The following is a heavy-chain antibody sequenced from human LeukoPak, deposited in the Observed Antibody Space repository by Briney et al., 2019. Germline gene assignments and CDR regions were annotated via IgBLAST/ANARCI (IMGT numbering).Heavy chain of an antibody. CDR1: GGSFSGYY. CDR2: IYYSGST. V-gene: IGHV4-59*08. CDR3: ARHMVRGVIPYYMDV. Sequence: SETLSLTCAVYGGSFSGYYWSWIRQPPGKGLEWIGYIYYSGSTSYNPSLKSRLTISVDTSRNQFSLRLSSVTGADTAVYYCARHMVRGVIPYYMDVWGKGTTVTVSS. D-gene: IGHD3-10*01. J-gene: IGHJ6*03.